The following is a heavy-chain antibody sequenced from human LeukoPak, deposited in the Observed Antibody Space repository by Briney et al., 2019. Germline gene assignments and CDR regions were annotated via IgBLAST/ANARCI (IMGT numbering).Heavy chain of an antibody. CDR3: AKDFRGAGYFFDY. CDR2: ISDDGRAK. CDR1: GFTFLTYS. J-gene: IGHJ4*02. Sequence: GGSLRLSCAASGFTFLTYSLHWVRQSPGRGLEWVAVISDDGRAKYLADSIKGRFTISRDNSKNTLYLQMDSLRAEDTAIYYCAKDFRGAGYFFDYWGQGTLVTVSS. D-gene: IGHD3-10*01. V-gene: IGHV3-30*04.